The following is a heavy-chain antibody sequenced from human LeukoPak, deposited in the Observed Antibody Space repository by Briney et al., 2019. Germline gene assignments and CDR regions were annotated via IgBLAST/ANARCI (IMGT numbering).Heavy chain of an antibody. Sequence: QSSQTLSLTCTVSGGSISSGGYYWSWIRQHPGKGLEWIGYIYYSGSPYYSPSLKSRVAISVDTSKNQFSLKLSSVTAADTAVYYCARYSSQSSSFSFDYWGQGALVTVSS. V-gene: IGHV4-31*03. D-gene: IGHD6-6*01. J-gene: IGHJ4*02. CDR2: IYYSGSP. CDR3: ARYSSQSSSFSFDY. CDR1: GGSISSGGYY.